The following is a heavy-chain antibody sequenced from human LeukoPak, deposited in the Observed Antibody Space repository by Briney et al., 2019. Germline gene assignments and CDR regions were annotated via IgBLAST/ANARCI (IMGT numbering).Heavy chain of an antibody. Sequence: GASVKVSYKASGYTFTSYYMHWVRQAPGQGLEWMGIINPSGGSTSYAQRFQGRVTMTRDTSTSTVYMELSSLRSEDTAVCYCARGVYSYGLYYYYGMDVWGQGTTVTVSS. V-gene: IGHV1-46*01. J-gene: IGHJ6*02. D-gene: IGHD5-18*01. CDR2: INPSGGST. CDR1: GYTFTSYY. CDR3: ARGVYSYGLYYYYGMDV.